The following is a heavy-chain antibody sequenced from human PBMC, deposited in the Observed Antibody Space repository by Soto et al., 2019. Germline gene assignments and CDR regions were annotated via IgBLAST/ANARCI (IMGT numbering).Heavy chain of an antibody. CDR2: INPNNGAT. D-gene: IGHD1-1*01. V-gene: IGHV1-2*02. CDR3: ASHDPGARFDP. J-gene: IGHJ5*02. CDR1: RYIFTAYF. Sequence: QVQLVQSGAEVKKPGASVKVSCKAPRYIFTAYFMHWLRQAPGQGLEWMGWINPNNGATHYGLSFQGRVTMNRDTSISTAYMELSSLRSDDTAVYYCASHDPGARFDPWGQGTLVIVSS.